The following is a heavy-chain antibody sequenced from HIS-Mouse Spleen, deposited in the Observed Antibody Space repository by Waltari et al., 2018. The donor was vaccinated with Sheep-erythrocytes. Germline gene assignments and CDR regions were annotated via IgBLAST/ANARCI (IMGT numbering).Heavy chain of an antibody. V-gene: IGHV3-23*01. CDR2: ISGSGGST. CDR3: AKRRTGDGGLDY. Sequence: EVQLLESGGGLVQPGGSLRLSCAASGFTFSSYSMSGVRQAPGKGLEWVSAISGSGGSTYYADSVKGRFTISRDNSKNTLYLQMNSLRAEDTAVYYCAKRRTGDGGLDYWGQGTLVTVSS. J-gene: IGHJ4*02. CDR1: GFTFSSYS. D-gene: IGHD7-27*01.